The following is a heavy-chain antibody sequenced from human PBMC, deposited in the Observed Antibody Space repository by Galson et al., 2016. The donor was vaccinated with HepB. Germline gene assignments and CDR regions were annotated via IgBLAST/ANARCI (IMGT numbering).Heavy chain of an antibody. CDR3: AKDLHYEIARSSSDFWRGLARRQSAGDSDMDV. D-gene: IGHD3-3*01. V-gene: IGHV3-23*01. Sequence: SLRLSCAASGFSVYVMSWVRQAPGKGLEWVATFSGYDSSAFYADSVKGRFTIARDSSKKTLFLQMNSLRVDDTDRYFCAKDLHYEIARSSSDFWRGLARRQSAGDSDMDVWGQGTTVIVSS. CDR2: FSGYDSSA. J-gene: IGHJ6*02. CDR1: GFSVYV.